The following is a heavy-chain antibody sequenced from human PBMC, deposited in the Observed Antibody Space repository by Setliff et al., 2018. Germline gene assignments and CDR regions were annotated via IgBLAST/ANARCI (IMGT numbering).Heavy chain of an antibody. CDR2: IHYRGTT. Sequence: SETLSLTCTVSGASINSGSNYWGWIRQPPGKGLEWIGRIHYRGTTYSNASLASRLTLSVDTSKNQFSLKLTSVTASDTAVYYCARPSGTVWPSPSYYFDYWGQGTQVTVSS. CDR3: ARPSGTVWPSPSYYFDY. V-gene: IGHV4-39*01. J-gene: IGHJ4*02. CDR1: GASINSGSNY.